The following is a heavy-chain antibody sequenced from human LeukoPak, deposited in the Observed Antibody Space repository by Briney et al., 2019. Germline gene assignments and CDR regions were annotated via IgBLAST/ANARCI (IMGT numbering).Heavy chain of an antibody. CDR1: GYTFTSYD. CDR2: MNPNSGGT. Sequence: ASVKVSCKASGYTFTSYDINWVRQATGQGLEWMGWMNPNSGGTNYAQKFQGRVTMTRDTSISTAYMELSSLRSDDTAVYYCARGRDWFDPWGQGTLVTVSS. CDR3: ARGRDWFDP. J-gene: IGHJ5*02. V-gene: IGHV1-2*02.